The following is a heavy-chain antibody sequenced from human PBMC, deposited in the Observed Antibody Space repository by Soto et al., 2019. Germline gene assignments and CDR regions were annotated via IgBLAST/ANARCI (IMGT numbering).Heavy chain of an antibody. J-gene: IGHJ4*02. Sequence: QVQLVESGGGVVQPGRSLRLSCAASGFTFSSYAMHWVRQAPGKGLEWVAVISYDGSNKYYADSVKGRFTISRDNSKNTLYLQMNSLRAEDTAVYYCARGRWGLVVTMVRGVIITIPDYWGQGTLVTVSS. D-gene: IGHD3-10*01. V-gene: IGHV3-30-3*01. CDR1: GFTFSSYA. CDR2: ISYDGSNK. CDR3: ARGRWGLVVTMVRGVIITIPDY.